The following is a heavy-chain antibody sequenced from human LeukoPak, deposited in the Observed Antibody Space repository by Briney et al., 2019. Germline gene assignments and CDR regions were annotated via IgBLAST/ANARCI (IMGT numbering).Heavy chain of an antibody. D-gene: IGHD3-10*01. CDR3: ARDKGVSRETYLDY. J-gene: IGHJ4*02. CDR1: GFSLSSYA. CDR2: ISGSGGST. Sequence: GGSLRLSCAASGFSLSSYAMSWVRQAPGKGLEWVSAISGSGGSTYYADSVKGRFTISRDNTKRSLYLQMNSLRAEDTAVYFCARDKGVSRETYLDYWGQGTLVTVSS. V-gene: IGHV3-23*01.